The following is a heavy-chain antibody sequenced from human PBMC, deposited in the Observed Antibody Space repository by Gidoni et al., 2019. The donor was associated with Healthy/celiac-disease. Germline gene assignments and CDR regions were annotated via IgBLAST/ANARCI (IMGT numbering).Heavy chain of an antibody. CDR2: TYYRSKWYN. CDR1: GDSVSSTSAA. J-gene: IGHJ3*02. V-gene: IGHV6-1*01. CDR3: AREELPTYYYDSSGQFHAFDI. D-gene: IGHD3-22*01. Sequence: QVQLQQSGPGLVKPSQTLSLTCAISGDSVSSTSAAWNWIRQSPSRGLELLGRTYYRSKWYNDYAVSVKSRININPDTSKNQFSLQLNSVTPEDTAVYYCAREELPTYYYDSSGQFHAFDIWGQGTMVTVSS.